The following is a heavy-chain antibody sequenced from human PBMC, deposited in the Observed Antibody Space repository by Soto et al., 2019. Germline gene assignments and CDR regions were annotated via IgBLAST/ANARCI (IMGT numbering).Heavy chain of an antibody. CDR3: AREYGDYGVIDY. CDR1: GGSFSGYY. D-gene: IGHD4-17*01. Sequence: QVQLQKWGAGLLKPSETLSLTCAVYGGSFSGYYWSWIRQPPGKGLEWIGEINHSGSTNYNPSLKSRVTISVDTSKKQFSLTLSSVTAADTAVYYCAREYGDYGVIDYWGQGTLVTVSS. CDR2: INHSGST. V-gene: IGHV4-34*01. J-gene: IGHJ4*02.